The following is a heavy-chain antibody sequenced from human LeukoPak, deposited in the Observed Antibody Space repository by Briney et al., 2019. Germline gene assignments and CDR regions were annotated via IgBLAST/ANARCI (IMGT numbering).Heavy chain of an antibody. V-gene: IGHV3-23*01. J-gene: IGHJ4*02. CDR1: GFTFSTYV. Sequence: GGSLRLSCAASGFTFSTYVMSWVRQAPGKGLEWVSGIWGGGSNTYYANSVKGRFTISRDNSKHTLYLQMNTLRAEDTAVYYCARGFSSGWGLDFWGQGTPVTVSS. D-gene: IGHD6-19*01. CDR3: ARGFSSGWGLDF. CDR2: IWGGGSNT.